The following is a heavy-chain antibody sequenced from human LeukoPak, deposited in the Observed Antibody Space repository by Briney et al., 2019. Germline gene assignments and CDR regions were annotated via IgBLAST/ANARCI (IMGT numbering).Heavy chain of an antibody. D-gene: IGHD1-1*01. CDR2: IYTSGDT. CDR1: GGSISSYY. V-gene: IGHV4-4*09. Sequence: SETLSLTCTVSGGSISSYYWSWIRQPPGKGLEWIGYIYTSGDTNYNPSLKSRVTISGDTSKNQLSLMLTSVTATDTAFYCCARHAPTGTSTTFDYWGQGTLVTVSS. J-gene: IGHJ4*02. CDR3: ARHAPTGTSTTFDY.